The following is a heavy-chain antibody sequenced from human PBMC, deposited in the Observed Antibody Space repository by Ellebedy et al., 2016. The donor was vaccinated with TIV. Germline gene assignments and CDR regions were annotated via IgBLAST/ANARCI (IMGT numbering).Heavy chain of an antibody. J-gene: IGHJ4*02. Sequence: GGSLRLXCAASGFTFGDYAMTWVRQAPGKGLEWISSISHSGDNTYYADSVKGRFTISRDNSRITLFLQLNSLRGEDTAVYYCAKSLYRRHDCYRGFFDSWGQGSLVTVSS. CDR1: GFTFGDYA. D-gene: IGHD2-21*02. V-gene: IGHV3-23*01. CDR2: ISHSGDNT. CDR3: AKSLYRRHDCYRGFFDS.